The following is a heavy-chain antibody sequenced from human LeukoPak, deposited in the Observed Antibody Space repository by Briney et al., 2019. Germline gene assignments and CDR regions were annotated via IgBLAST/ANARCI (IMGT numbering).Heavy chain of an antibody. Sequence: GGSLRLSCAATGFTFSTNYMSWVRQAPGKGLEWVSVIYSGGSPYYADSVKGRFTISRDNSKNTLYLQMNSLRAEDTAVYYCARDLNYYDSSGYGHWGQGTLVTVSS. D-gene: IGHD3-22*01. J-gene: IGHJ4*02. CDR3: ARDLNYYDSSGYGH. CDR2: IYSGGSP. CDR1: GFTFSTNY. V-gene: IGHV3-53*01.